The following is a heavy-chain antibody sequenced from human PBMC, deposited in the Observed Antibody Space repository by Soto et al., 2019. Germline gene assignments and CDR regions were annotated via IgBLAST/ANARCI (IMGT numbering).Heavy chain of an antibody. CDR2: INPNSGGT. Sequence: EASVKVSCKASGYTFTSYGISWVRQAPGQGLEWMGWINPNSGGTNYAQKFQGWVTMTRDTSISTAYMELSRLRSDDTAVYYCARGAGIAAAGTLSGMDVWGQGTTVTVSS. V-gene: IGHV1-2*04. CDR1: GYTFTSYG. CDR3: ARGAGIAAAGTLSGMDV. D-gene: IGHD6-13*01. J-gene: IGHJ6*02.